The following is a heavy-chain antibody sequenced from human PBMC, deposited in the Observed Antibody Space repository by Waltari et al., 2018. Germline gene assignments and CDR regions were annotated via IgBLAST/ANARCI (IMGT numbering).Heavy chain of an antibody. Sequence: QVQLVQSGAEVKKPGASVKVSCKASGYTFTGYYMHWMRQAPGQGLEWMGWINPNSGGTNYAQKFQGRVTMTRDTSISTAYMELSRLRSDDTAVYYCASTVAYCGGDCYSDAFDIWGQGTMVTVSS. CDR1: GYTFTGYY. CDR2: INPNSGGT. D-gene: IGHD2-21*01. V-gene: IGHV1-2*02. J-gene: IGHJ3*02. CDR3: ASTVAYCGGDCYSDAFDI.